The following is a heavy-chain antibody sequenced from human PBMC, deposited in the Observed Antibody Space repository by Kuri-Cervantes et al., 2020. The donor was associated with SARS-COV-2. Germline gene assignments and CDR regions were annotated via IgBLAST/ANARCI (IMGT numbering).Heavy chain of an antibody. D-gene: IGHD5-18*01. V-gene: IGHV4-39*01. CDR1: GGSISSSSYY. CDR2: IYYSGSA. J-gene: IGHJ5*02. CDR3: ARHRYSYGTPDWFDP. Sequence: GSLRLSCTVSGGSISSSSYYWGWIRQPPGKGLEWIGSIYYSGSAHYNPSLKSRVTISVDTSKNQFSLKLSSVTAADTAVYYCARHRYSYGTPDWFDPWGQGTLVTVSS.